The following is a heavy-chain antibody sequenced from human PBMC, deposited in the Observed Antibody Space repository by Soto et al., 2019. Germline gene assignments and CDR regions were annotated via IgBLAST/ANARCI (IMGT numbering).Heavy chain of an antibody. J-gene: IGHJ6*02. CDR1: GYSFTSYW. V-gene: IGHV5-51*01. D-gene: IGHD3-10*01. Sequence: GESLKISCKGSGYSFTSYWIDWVRQMPGKGLEWMGIIYPGDSDTRYSPSYQGQVTISDDKSISTAYLQWSSLKASDTAMYYCARHNHITMVRGVPHYYGMDVWGQGTTVTVSS. CDR3: ARHNHITMVRGVPHYYGMDV. CDR2: IYPGDSDT.